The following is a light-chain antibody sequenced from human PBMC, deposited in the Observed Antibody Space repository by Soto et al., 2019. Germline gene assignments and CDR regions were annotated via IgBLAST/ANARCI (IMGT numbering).Light chain of an antibody. Sequence: EIVLTQSPGTLSLSPGERATLSCRASQSVSSSYLAWYQQKPGQAPRLLIYGASTRATGIPARFSGSGSGTDFTLSISSLEPEDFAVYYCQQRSNWLTFGQGTRLEIK. CDR3: QQRSNWLT. J-gene: IGKJ5*01. CDR1: QSVSSSY. V-gene: IGKV3D-20*02. CDR2: GAS.